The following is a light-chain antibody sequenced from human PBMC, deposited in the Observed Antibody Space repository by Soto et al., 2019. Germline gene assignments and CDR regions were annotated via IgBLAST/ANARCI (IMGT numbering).Light chain of an antibody. V-gene: IGLV2-14*01. J-gene: IGLJ1*01. Sequence: QSVLTQPASVSGSPGQSITISCTGTSSDVGGYNYVSWYQQHPGKAPKLMIYDVSNRPSGVSNRFSGSKSGNTASLTISGLQAEDEADYYCSSYTSSSTLLDVFGTGTKVTVL. CDR2: DVS. CDR1: SSDVGGYNY. CDR3: SSYTSSSTLLDV.